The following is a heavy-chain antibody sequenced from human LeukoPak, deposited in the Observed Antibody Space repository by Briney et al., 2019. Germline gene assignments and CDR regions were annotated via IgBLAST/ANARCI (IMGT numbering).Heavy chain of an antibody. CDR2: IDSSGRGT. J-gene: IGHJ4*02. D-gene: IGHD6-13*01. CDR1: GFTFSTKS. V-gene: IGHV3-21*04. Sequence: PGGSLRLSCAASGFTFSTKSMNWVRQPPGKGLEWVSSIDSSGRGTYYAVSVKGRFTISRDNSKNTLYLQMNSLRAEDTAVYYCARGAPRSSSWEYYFDYWGQGTLVTVSS. CDR3: ARGAPRSSSWEYYFDY.